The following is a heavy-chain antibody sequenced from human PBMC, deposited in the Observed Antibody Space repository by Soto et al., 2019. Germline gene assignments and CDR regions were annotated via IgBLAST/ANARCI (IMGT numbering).Heavy chain of an antibody. D-gene: IGHD3-3*01. CDR1: GFTFSNAW. J-gene: IGHJ4*02. Sequence: PGGSLRLSCAASGFTFSNAWMNWVRQAPGKGLEWVGRIKSKTDGGTTDYAAPVKGRFTISRDDSKNTLYLQMNSLRAEDTAVYYCAKAGRLRFLEWLLYGLDXWGQGTLGTGSS. V-gene: IGHV3-15*07. CDR3: AKAGRLRFLEWLLYGLDX. CDR2: IKSKTDGGTT.